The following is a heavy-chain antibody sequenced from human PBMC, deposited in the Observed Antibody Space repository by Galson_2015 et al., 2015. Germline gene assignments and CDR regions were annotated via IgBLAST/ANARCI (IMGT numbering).Heavy chain of an antibody. CDR2: ISYDGSNK. Sequence: SLRLSCAASGFTFSSYAMHWVRQAPDKGLEWVAVISYDGSNKYYADSVKGRFTISRDNSKNTLYLQMNSLRAEDTAVYYCARELLWFGELLFRWGNWFDPWGQGTLVTVSS. CDR3: ARELLWFGELLFRWGNWFDP. J-gene: IGHJ5*02. V-gene: IGHV3-30-3*01. D-gene: IGHD3-10*01. CDR1: GFTFSSYA.